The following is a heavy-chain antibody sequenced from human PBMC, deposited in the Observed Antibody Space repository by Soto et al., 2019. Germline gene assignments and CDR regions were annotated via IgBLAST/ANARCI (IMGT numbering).Heavy chain of an antibody. Sequence: EVQLVESGGGLVEPGGSLRLSCAASGFTFNGAWMNWVRQAPGNGLECGGRVKSKVDGGSIDYAAPVRGRFTSSRDDSRNTVDLQMNSLSAEDSAMYYCSADLPDWGAYAFDYWGQGTLVTVSS. CDR1: GFTFNGAW. V-gene: IGHV3-15*07. CDR3: SADLPDWGAYAFDY. J-gene: IGHJ4*02. D-gene: IGHD3-16*01. CDR2: VKSKVDGGSI.